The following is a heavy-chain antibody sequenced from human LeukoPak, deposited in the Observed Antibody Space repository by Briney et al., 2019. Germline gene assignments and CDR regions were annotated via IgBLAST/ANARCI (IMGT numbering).Heavy chain of an antibody. Sequence: ASVKVSCKASGGTFSSYAISWVRQAPGQGLEWMGRIIPILGIANYAQKFQGRVTITADKSTSTAYMELSSLRSEDTAAYYCARGGIAVAGSFFDYWGQGTLVTVSS. J-gene: IGHJ4*02. CDR3: ARGGIAVAGSFFDY. V-gene: IGHV1-69*04. CDR1: GGTFSSYA. D-gene: IGHD6-19*01. CDR2: IIPILGIA.